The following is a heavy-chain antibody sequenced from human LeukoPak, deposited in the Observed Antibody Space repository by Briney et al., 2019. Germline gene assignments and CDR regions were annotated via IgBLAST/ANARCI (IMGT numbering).Heavy chain of an antibody. V-gene: IGHV1-69*05. D-gene: IGHD3-22*01. Sequence: SVKVSCKASGGTFSSYAIRWVRQAPGQGLEWMGGIIPIFGTANYAQKFQGRVTITTDESTSTAYMELSSLRSEDTAVYYCARGDSGGYSSFDYWGQGTLVTVSS. CDR1: GGTFSSYA. CDR2: IIPIFGTA. J-gene: IGHJ4*02. CDR3: ARGDSGGYSSFDY.